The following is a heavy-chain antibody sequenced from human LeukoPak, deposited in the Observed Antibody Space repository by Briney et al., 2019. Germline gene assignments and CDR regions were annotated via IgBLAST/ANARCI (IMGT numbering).Heavy chain of an antibody. CDR1: GFSVSDYY. Sequence: GSPRLSCAASGFSVSDYYMNWTRQSPGKGLEWVSHITKKTAIEYADSVKGRFTISRDNANNLLFLQMDSMRPEDTAVYYCARGTYYSGSGPGNWFDPWGHGTLVTVSS. V-gene: IGHV3-69-1*01. CDR3: ARGTYYSGSGPGNWFDP. J-gene: IGHJ5*02. D-gene: IGHD3-10*01. CDR2: ITKKTAI.